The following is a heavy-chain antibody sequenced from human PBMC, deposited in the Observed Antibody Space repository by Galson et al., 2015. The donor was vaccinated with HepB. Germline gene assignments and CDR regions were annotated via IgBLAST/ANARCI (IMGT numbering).Heavy chain of an antibody. V-gene: IGHV3-33*08. CDR3: ARERYAREAFDI. Sequence: SLRLSCAASGFTFSSYGMHWVRQAPGKGLEWVAVIWYDGSNKYYADSVKGRFTISRDNSKNTLYLQMNSLRAEDTAVYYCARERYAREAFDIWGQGTMVTVSS. CDR1: GFTFSSYG. CDR2: IWYDGSNK. J-gene: IGHJ3*02. D-gene: IGHD3-9*01.